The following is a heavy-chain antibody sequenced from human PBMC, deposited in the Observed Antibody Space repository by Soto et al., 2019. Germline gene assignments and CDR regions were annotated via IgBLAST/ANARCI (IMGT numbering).Heavy chain of an antibody. Sequence: QVQLVQSGAEVKKPGSSVKVSCKASGGTFSSYIISWVRQAPGQGLEWMGRIIPILGIANYAQKFQGRVTITADKSTSTSYMELSSLRSEDTAVYYCARLHYVGEWIRFGPWGKGTMVTVSS. D-gene: IGHD3-10*02. J-gene: IGHJ5*02. V-gene: IGHV1-69*02. CDR1: GGTFSSYI. CDR3: ARLHYVGEWIRFGP. CDR2: IIPILGIA.